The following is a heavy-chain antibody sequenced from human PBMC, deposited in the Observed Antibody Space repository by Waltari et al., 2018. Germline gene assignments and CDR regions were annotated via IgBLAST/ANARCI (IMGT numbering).Heavy chain of an antibody. CDR3: ARAVDVADY. CDR1: GFTFSSYW. Sequence: EIQVVESGGGLVQPGGSLRLSCAASGFTFSSYWMSWVRQAPGKGLEWVANIKQDGSAKFYLDSVKGRFTISRDNAKNTLYLQMNSLRAEDTALYYCARAVDVADYWGQGTLVTVS. V-gene: IGHV3-7*01. D-gene: IGHD5-12*01. CDR2: IKQDGSAK. J-gene: IGHJ4*02.